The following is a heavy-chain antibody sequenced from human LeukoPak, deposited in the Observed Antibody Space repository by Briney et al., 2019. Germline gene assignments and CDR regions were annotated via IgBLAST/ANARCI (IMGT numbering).Heavy chain of an antibody. CDR2: MRPKKSDT. V-gene: IGHV1-8*01. Sequence: GASVKVSCKASGYSFTTYDINWVRQAPGQGLEWMGWMRPKKSDTGYARKFQDRVTLTWNISTDTAYMELNSLTAEDTAVYFYAGGPPEDTSSGYWGQGTLVTVSS. CDR3: AGGPPEDTSSGY. D-gene: IGHD3-22*01. J-gene: IGHJ4*02. CDR1: GYSFTTYD.